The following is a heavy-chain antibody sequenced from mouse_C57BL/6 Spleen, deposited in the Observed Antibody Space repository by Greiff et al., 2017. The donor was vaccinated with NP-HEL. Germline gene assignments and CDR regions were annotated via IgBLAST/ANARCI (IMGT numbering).Heavy chain of an antibody. CDR2: ISSGGDYI. V-gene: IGHV5-9-1*02. CDR3: TREHYDYDRAFDY. J-gene: IGHJ2*01. CDR1: GFTFSSYA. Sequence: DVMLVESGEGLVKPGGSLKLSCAASGFTFSSYAMSWVRQTPEKRLEWVAYISSGGDYIYYADTVKGRFTISRDNARNTLYLQMSSLKSEDTAMYYCTREHYDYDRAFDYWGQGTTLTVSS. D-gene: IGHD2-4*01.